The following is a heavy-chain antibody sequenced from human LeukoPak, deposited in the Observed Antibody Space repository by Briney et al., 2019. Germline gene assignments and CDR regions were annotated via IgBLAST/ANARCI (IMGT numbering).Heavy chain of an antibody. J-gene: IGHJ4*02. D-gene: IGHD5-12*01. Sequence: ASVKVSCKASGYTFTGYYMHWVRQAPGQGLEWMGWINPNSGGTNYAQKFQGRFTMTRDTSISTVYMELSRLRSDDTAVYYCAAHGSGYRTYWGQGTLVTVSS. CDR1: GYTFTGYY. CDR2: INPNSGGT. V-gene: IGHV1-2*02. CDR3: AAHGSGYRTY.